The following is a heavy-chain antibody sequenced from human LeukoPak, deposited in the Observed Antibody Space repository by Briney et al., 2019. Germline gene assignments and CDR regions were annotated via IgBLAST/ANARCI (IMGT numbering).Heavy chain of an antibody. Sequence: GGSLRLSCAASGFTFSSYEMNWVRQAPGKGLEWVSYISSSGSTIYYADSVKGRFTISRDNAKNMLYLQMNSLRVEDTAVYYCAKDKPVVPLRYWGQGTLVTASS. CDR3: AKDKPVVPLRY. V-gene: IGHV3-48*03. J-gene: IGHJ4*02. D-gene: IGHD2-2*01. CDR2: ISSSGSTI. CDR1: GFTFSSYE.